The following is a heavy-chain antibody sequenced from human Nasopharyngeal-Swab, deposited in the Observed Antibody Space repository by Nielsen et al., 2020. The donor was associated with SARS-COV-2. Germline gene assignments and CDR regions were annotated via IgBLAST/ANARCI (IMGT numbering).Heavy chain of an antibody. CDR3: ARARGSGWYFDL. Sequence: GGSLRLSWAASGFTFSSYSMNWVRQAPGKGMEWVSSISSSSYIYYEESVKGRFTISRDNAQNSLYLQMNSLRAEDTAVYYCARARGSGWYFDLWGRGTLVTVSS. V-gene: IGHV3-21*01. D-gene: IGHD2-15*01. CDR1: GFTFSSYS. CDR2: ISSSSYI. J-gene: IGHJ2*01.